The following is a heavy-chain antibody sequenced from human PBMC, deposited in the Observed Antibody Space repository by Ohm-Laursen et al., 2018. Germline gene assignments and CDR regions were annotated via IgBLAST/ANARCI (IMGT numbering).Heavy chain of an antibody. V-gene: IGHV4-59*01. CDR1: GGSISSYY. CDR3: ARDTLRGYCSSTSCNTEAYYYYGMDV. CDR2: IYYSGST. Sequence: SQTLSLTCAVSGGSISSYYWSWIRQPPGKGLEWIGYIYYSGSTNYNPSLKSRVTISVDTSKNQFSLKLSSVTAADTAVYYCARDTLRGYCSSTSCNTEAYYYYGMDVWGQGTTVTVSS. D-gene: IGHD2-2*02. J-gene: IGHJ6*02.